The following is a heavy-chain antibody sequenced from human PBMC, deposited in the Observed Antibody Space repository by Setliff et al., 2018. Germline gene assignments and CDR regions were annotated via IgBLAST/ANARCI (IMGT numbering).Heavy chain of an antibody. CDR3: ARRVRIAVLNLYYFEY. CDR1: GGSISSGGYY. D-gene: IGHD6-19*01. V-gene: IGHV4-31*03. J-gene: IGHJ4*02. CDR2: IYYSGST. Sequence: SETLSLTCTVSGGSISSGGYYWSWIRQHPGKGLEWIGYIYYSGSTYYNPSLKSRVTISVDTSKNQFSLKLSSVTAADTAVYYCARRVRIAVLNLYYFEYWGQGTLVTVSS.